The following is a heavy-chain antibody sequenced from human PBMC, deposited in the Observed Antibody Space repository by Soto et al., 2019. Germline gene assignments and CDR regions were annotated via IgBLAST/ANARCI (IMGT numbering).Heavy chain of an antibody. CDR2: MNPNSGNT. D-gene: IGHD3-22*01. J-gene: IGHJ4*02. V-gene: IGHV1-8*01. CDR3: AREKSSGYYYDY. CDR1: GYTFTSYD. Sequence: QVQLVQSGAEVKKPGASVKVSCKASGYTFTSYDINWVRQATGQGLEWMGWMNPNSGNTAYAQKFQGRVTMTRNTSISTAYMELSSLRAEDTAVYYCAREKSSGYYYDYWGQGTLVTVSS.